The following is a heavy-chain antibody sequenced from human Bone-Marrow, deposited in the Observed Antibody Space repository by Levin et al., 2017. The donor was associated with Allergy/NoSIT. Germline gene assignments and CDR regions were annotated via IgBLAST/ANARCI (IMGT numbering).Heavy chain of an antibody. CDR2: IKSKVDGETP. Sequence: NSGGSLRLSCAASRFTFSNAWMSWVRQAPGKGLEWVGRIKSKVDGETPDYAAPVKGRFTISRDDSINTLFLQMTSLKTEDTGVYYCTTDQPGSFEYCTTTGCYGHSAFDMWGPGTMVTVTS. J-gene: IGHJ3*02. CDR1: RFTFSNAW. CDR3: TTDQPGSFEYCTTTGCYGHSAFDM. V-gene: IGHV3-15*01. D-gene: IGHD2-2*01.